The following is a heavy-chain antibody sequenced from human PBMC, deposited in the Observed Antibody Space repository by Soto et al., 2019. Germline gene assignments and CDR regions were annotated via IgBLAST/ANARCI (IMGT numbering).Heavy chain of an antibody. Sequence: ESGGGVVQPGKSLRLSCAASGFTFSSYGMHWVRQAPGKGLEWVALISYDGNSKYYADSVKGRFAVARDNSRNTLFLQMNSLRAEDTAVYYCAKDIEEVVYYYGMDVWGQGTTVTVSS. J-gene: IGHJ6*02. D-gene: IGHD1-26*01. CDR3: AKDIEEVVYYYGMDV. CDR2: ISYDGNSK. CDR1: GFTFSSYG. V-gene: IGHV3-30*18.